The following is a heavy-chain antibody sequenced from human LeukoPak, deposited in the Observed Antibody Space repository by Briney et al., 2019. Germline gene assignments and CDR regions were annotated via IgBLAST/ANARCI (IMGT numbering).Heavy chain of an antibody. D-gene: IGHD3-22*01. Sequence: GGSLRLSCAASGFPFSSYAMSWVRQAPGKGLEWVSGISGSGGNTYYADSVKGRFTISRDNSKNTLYLQMNSLRAEDTAVYYCAKHSYYYDGSGYSSYFDYWGQGTLVTVSS. V-gene: IGHV3-23*01. CDR3: AKHSYYYDGSGYSSYFDY. J-gene: IGHJ4*02. CDR2: ISGSGGNT. CDR1: GFPFSSYA.